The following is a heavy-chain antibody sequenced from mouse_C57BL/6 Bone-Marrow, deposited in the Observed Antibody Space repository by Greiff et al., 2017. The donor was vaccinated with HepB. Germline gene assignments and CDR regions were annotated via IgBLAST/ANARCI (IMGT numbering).Heavy chain of an antibody. D-gene: IGHD1-1*01. CDR2: IYPGSGST. CDR3: ARVQGYYSSPSAMDY. V-gene: IGHV1-55*01. J-gene: IGHJ4*01. Sequence: QVQLKQPGAELVKPGASVKMSCKASGYTFTRYWITWVKQRPGKGLEWIGDIYPGSGSTNYNEKFKSKATLTVDTSSSTAYMQRSSLTAEDSAVYNSARVQGYYSSPSAMDYWGEVTSATSSS. CDR1: GYTFTRYW.